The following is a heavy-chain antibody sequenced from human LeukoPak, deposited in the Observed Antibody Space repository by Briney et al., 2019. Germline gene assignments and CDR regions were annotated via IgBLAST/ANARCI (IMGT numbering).Heavy chain of an antibody. J-gene: IGHJ6*02. CDR1: GFPLSSYA. D-gene: IGHD2-15*01. CDR2: ISDSGGST. CDR3: VRGYSFGPYGMDV. Sequence: GGSLRLSCSASGFPLSSYAMHWVRQAPGKGREYVSAISDSGGSTYYADSVKGRFTISRDNSKNTLYLQMSSLRAEDTAVYFCVRGYSFGPYGMDVWGQGTTVTASS. V-gene: IGHV3-64D*09.